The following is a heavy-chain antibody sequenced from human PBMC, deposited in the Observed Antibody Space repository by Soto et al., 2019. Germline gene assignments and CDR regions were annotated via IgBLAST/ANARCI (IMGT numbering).Heavy chain of an antibody. CDR1: GFTFSSDA. CDR2: ISYDGSNK. Sequence: SLRLSCAASGFTFSSDAMHWVRQAPGKGLEWVAVISYDGSNKYYADSVKGRFTISRDNAKSSLYLQMNSLRAGDTAVYYCARDLRGSFNYGMDVWGQGTTVTVSS. CDR3: ARDLRGSFNYGMDV. J-gene: IGHJ6*02. V-gene: IGHV3-30*14. D-gene: IGHD3-16*01.